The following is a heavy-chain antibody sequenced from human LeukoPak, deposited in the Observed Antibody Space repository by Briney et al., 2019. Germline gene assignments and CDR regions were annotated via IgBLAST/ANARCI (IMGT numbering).Heavy chain of an antibody. V-gene: IGHV1-8*01. Sequence: ASVKVSCKASGYTFISYDINWVRQATGQGLEWMGWMNPNSGNTGYAQKFQGRVTITRNTSISTAYMELSSLRSEDTAVYYCARGMDYYDSSGYSGRDYWGQGTLVTVSS. D-gene: IGHD3-22*01. J-gene: IGHJ4*02. CDR2: MNPNSGNT. CDR3: ARGMDYYDSSGYSGRDY. CDR1: GYTFISYD.